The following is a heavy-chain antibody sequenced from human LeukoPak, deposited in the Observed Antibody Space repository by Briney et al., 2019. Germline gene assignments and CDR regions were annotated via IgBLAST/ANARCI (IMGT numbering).Heavy chain of an antibody. V-gene: IGHV3-48*04. Sequence: GGSLRLSCAASGFTFSSYSMNWVRQAPGKGLEWVSSISSSGSTIYYADSVKGRFTISRDNAKNSLYLQMNSLRAEDTAVYYCARTVDTAMSAMYYFDYWGQGTLVTVSS. CDR2: ISSSGSTI. J-gene: IGHJ4*02. CDR3: ARTVDTAMSAMYYFDY. CDR1: GFTFSSYS. D-gene: IGHD5-18*01.